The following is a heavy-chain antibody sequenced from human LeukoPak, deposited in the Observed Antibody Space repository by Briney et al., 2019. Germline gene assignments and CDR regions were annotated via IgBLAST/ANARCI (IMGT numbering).Heavy chain of an antibody. Sequence: PGGSLTLSCEASGFTFGSYEMTWVRQAPGKGLEWLSYISTSGSIIVYADSVRGRFTVSRDNAKNSLYLQMNSLRVDDTAIYYCARGYYGSGSYLSGYWGQGTLVTVSS. V-gene: IGHV3-48*03. CDR2: ISTSGSII. J-gene: IGHJ4*02. CDR1: GFTFGSYE. D-gene: IGHD3-10*01. CDR3: ARGYYGSGSYLSGY.